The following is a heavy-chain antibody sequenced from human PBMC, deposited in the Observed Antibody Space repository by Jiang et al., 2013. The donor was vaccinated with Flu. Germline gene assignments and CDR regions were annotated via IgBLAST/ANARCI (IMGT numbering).Heavy chain of an antibody. CDR3: ARDPSMVRHY. V-gene: IGHV3-11*04. D-gene: IGHD3-10*01. Sequence: KYYADPVKGRFTISRDNAKNSLYLQMNSLRAEDTAVYYCARDPSMVRHYWGQGTLVTVSS. CDR2: K. J-gene: IGHJ4*02.